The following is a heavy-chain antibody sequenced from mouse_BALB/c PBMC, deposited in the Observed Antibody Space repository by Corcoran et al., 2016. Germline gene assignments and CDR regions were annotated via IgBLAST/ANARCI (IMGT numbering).Heavy chain of an antibody. D-gene: IGHD2-4*01. CDR2: IYWDDDK. CDR1: GISLSTSGMG. J-gene: IGHJ3*01. Sequence: QVTLKESGPGILQPSQTLSLTCSFSGISLSTSGMGVSWIRQPSGKGLEWLAHIYWDDDKRYNPSLKSRLTISKDTSRNQVFLKITSVDTADTTTYYCARSMITTTEFAYWGQGTLVTVSA. V-gene: IGHV8-12*01. CDR3: ARSMITTTEFAY.